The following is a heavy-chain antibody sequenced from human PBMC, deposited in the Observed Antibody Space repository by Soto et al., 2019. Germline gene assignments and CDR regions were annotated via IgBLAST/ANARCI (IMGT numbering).Heavy chain of an antibody. J-gene: IGHJ3*01. CDR3: TRDQPITP. D-gene: IGHD3-10*01. CDR2: IRGKGYGGTA. Sequence: QAGGSLRLSCTGSGFTFADYTITWLRQAPGKGLEWVGFIRGKGYGGTAEYAASVKGRFTISRDDSKSIAYLQMNSLRTEDTAVYFCTRDQPITPWGQGTMVTVSS. CDR1: GFTFADYT. V-gene: IGHV3-49*03.